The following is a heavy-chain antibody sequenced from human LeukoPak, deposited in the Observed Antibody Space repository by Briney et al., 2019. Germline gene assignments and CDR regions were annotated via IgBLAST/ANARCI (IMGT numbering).Heavy chain of an antibody. CDR1: GFTFSDYY. V-gene: IGHV3-11*01. Sequence: KPGGSLRLSCAASGFTFSDYYMSWIRQAPGKGLEWVPYISSSGSTIYYADSVKGRFTISRDNAKNSLYLQMNSLRAEDTAVYYCARKTNYYDSSGYSVDAFDIWGQGTMVTVSS. J-gene: IGHJ3*02. D-gene: IGHD3-22*01. CDR3: ARKTNYYDSSGYSVDAFDI. CDR2: ISSSGSTI.